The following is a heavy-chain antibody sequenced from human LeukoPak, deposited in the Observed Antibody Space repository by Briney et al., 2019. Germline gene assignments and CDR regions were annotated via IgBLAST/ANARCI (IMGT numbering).Heavy chain of an antibody. CDR1: GFTVSSNY. D-gene: IGHD6-19*01. CDR2: IYSGGST. V-gene: IGHV3-53*01. Sequence: GGSLRLSCAASGFTVSSNYMSWVRQAPGKGLEWVSVIYSGGSTYYADSVKGRFTISRDNSKNTLYLQMNRLRAEDTGVYYCARGTSGWSPAPFDYWGQGTLVTVSS. J-gene: IGHJ4*02. CDR3: ARGTSGWSPAPFDY.